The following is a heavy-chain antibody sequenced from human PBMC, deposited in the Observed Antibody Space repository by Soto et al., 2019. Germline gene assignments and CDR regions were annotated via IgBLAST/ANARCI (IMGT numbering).Heavy chain of an antibody. CDR3: ARRGRCSSTSCYRPGGYYYYYMDV. V-gene: IGHV3-33*01. CDR1: GFTFSSYG. J-gene: IGHJ6*03. Sequence: GGSLRLSCAASGFTFSSYGMHWVRQAPGKGLEWVAVIWYDGSNKYYADSVKGRFTISRDNSKNTLYLQMNSLRAEDTAVYYCARRGRCSSTSCYRPGGYYYYYMDVWGKGTTVTVSS. CDR2: IWYDGSNK. D-gene: IGHD2-2*02.